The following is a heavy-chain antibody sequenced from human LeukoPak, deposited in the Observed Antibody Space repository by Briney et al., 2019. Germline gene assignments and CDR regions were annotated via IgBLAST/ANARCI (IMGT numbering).Heavy chain of an antibody. CDR2: ISYDGSNK. CDR1: GFTLSSYA. J-gene: IGHJ6*02. Sequence: GGSLRLSCAASGFTLSSYAMHWVRQAPGKGLEWVAVISYDGSNKYYADSVKGRFTISRDNSKNTLYLQMNSLRAEDTAVYYCARSPPIYYYDSSGYYYSPYYYGMDVWGQGTTVTVSS. V-gene: IGHV3-30-3*01. D-gene: IGHD3-22*01. CDR3: ARSPPIYYYDSSGYYYSPYYYGMDV.